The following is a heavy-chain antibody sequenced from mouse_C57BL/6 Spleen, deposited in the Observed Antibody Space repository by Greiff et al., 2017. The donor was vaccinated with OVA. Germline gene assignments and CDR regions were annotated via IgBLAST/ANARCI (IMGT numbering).Heavy chain of an antibody. CDR2: INPNNGGT. Sequence: VQLQQSGPELVKPGASVKISCKASGYTFTDYYMNWVKQSHGKSLEWIGDINPNNGGTSYNQKFKGKATLTVDKSSSTAYMELRSLTSEDSAVYYCAKIYYGSSYWGQGTTLTVSS. CDR3: AKIYYGSSY. J-gene: IGHJ2*01. CDR1: GYTFTDYY. V-gene: IGHV1-26*01. D-gene: IGHD1-1*01.